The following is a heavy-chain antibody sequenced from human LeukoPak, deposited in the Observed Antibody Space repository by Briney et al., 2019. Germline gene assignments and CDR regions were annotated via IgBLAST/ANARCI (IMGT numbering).Heavy chain of an antibody. CDR3: ASNQWLVHP. Sequence: ASETLSLTCTVSGDSISSSSYYWGWIRQPPGKGLEWIGSIYYSGSTYYNPSLKSRVTISVDTSKNQFSLKLSSVTAADTAVYYCASNQWLVHPWGQGTLVTVSS. CDR1: GDSISSSSYY. CDR2: IYYSGST. V-gene: IGHV4-39*01. J-gene: IGHJ5*02. D-gene: IGHD6-19*01.